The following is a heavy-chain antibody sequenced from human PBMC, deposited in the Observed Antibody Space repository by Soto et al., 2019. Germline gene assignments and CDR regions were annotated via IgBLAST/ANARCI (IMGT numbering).Heavy chain of an antibody. Sequence: QVQLVQSGSEVKKPGASVKASCKSSGYTFSSYRITWVRQAPGQGLEWMGWVSPYNGQTNYAQQFQGRLTRTTEPATNTAYMDSGSLRSDDTAVYYCGMISTDYCSSDNCYYYGLDVGGQGTTV. V-gene: IGHV1-18*04. CDR2: VSPYNGQT. D-gene: IGHD2-2*01. CDR1: GYTFSSYR. CDR3: GMISTDYCSSDNCYYYGLDV. J-gene: IGHJ6*02.